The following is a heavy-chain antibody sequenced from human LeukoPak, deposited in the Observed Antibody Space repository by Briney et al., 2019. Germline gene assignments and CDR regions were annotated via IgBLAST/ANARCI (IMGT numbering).Heavy chain of an antibody. CDR3: VKDLPALQS. Sequence: GGSLRLSCAASGFTFNSFAMHWVRQAPGKGLEHLAFIQSDGNNKYHADSVKGRFAISRDNSKNTLYLQMNGLRGDDTAVYYCVKDLPALQSWGQGTLVTVSS. J-gene: IGHJ5*02. CDR1: GFTFNSFA. V-gene: IGHV3-30*02. CDR2: IQSDGNNK.